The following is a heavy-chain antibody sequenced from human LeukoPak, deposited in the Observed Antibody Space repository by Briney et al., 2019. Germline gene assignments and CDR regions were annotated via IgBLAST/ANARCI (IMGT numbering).Heavy chain of an antibody. Sequence: ASVKVSCKASGYTFTSYGISWVRQAPGQGLEWMGGISAYNGNTNYAQKLQGRVTMTTDTSTSTAYMELRSLRSDDTAVYYCARDLGAWYSSSWKGFDPWGQGTLVTVSS. D-gene: IGHD6-13*01. J-gene: IGHJ5*02. V-gene: IGHV1-18*01. CDR1: GYTFTSYG. CDR3: ARDLGAWYSSSWKGFDP. CDR2: ISAYNGNT.